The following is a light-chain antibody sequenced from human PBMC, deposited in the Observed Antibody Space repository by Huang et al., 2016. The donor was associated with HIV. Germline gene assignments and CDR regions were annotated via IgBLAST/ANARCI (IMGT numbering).Light chain of an antibody. CDR3: QQYYSTLFT. V-gene: IGKV1-NL1*01. CDR1: QGISNS. Sequence: DIQMTQSPSSLSASVGDRVTITCRASQGISNSLAWYQQKPGRAPKLLLYAASSLETGVPSRFSCSGSGADYSLTISSLQPEDSATYYCQQYYSTLFTFGPGTKVDIK. J-gene: IGKJ3*01. CDR2: AAS.